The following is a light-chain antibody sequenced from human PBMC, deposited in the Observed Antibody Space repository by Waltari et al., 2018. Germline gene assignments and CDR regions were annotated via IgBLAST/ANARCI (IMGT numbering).Light chain of an antibody. V-gene: IGKV3-11*01. J-gene: IGKJ5*01. Sequence: EIVLPQSPATLSLSPGERATLSCRASQSVSRYLAWYQQKPGQAPRLLIYDASNRATGIPARFSGSGSGTDFTLTISGLEPEDFAVYYCQQRRNWPPITFGQGTRLEIK. CDR1: QSVSRY. CDR3: QQRRNWPPIT. CDR2: DAS.